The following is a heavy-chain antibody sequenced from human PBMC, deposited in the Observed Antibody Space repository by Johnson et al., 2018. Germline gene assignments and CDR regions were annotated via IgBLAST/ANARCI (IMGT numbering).Heavy chain of an antibody. J-gene: IGHJ6*02. V-gene: IGHV4-31*03. Sequence: QVQLQESGPGLVKPSQTLSLTCTVSGGSINSGGYYWSWIRQHPGKGLEWIGYIYYSGSTYYNPSLKSRVTISVDTSKNQFSLNLSSVTAADTAVYYCARGMTICPRYGMDVWGQGTTVTVSS. CDR1: GGSINSGGYY. D-gene: IGHD4/OR15-4a*01. CDR2: IYYSGST. CDR3: ARGMTICPRYGMDV.